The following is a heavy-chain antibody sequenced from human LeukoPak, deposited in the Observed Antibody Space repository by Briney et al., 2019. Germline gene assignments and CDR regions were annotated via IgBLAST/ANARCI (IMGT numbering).Heavy chain of an antibody. CDR1: VDSITSGGYY. V-gene: IGHV4-31*03. D-gene: IGHD3-22*01. Sequence: SETLSLTCTVSVDSITSGGYYGSWIRQHAGKGLEWIGYIHVSGITYYNPSLRSRLTISLDTSERQFSLKLSSVTAADTAMYYCATQANFYASSGYLPGWGQGTLVTAS. CDR2: IHVSGIT. CDR3: ATQANFYASSGYLPG. J-gene: IGHJ1*01.